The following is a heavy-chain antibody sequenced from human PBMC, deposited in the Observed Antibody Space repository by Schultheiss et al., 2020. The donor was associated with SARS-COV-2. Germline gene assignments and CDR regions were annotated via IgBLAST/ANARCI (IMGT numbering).Heavy chain of an antibody. Sequence: GGSLRLSCAASGFTFSSYSMNWVRQAPGKGLEWVSSISSSSSYIYYADSVKGRFTISRDNAKNSLYLQMNSLRAEDTAVYYCAKDGLLDYIWGSYRYTEYYFDYWGQGTLVTVSS. CDR2: ISSSSSYI. D-gene: IGHD3-16*02. CDR1: GFTFSSYS. J-gene: IGHJ4*02. CDR3: AKDGLLDYIWGSYRYTEYYFDY. V-gene: IGHV3-21*04.